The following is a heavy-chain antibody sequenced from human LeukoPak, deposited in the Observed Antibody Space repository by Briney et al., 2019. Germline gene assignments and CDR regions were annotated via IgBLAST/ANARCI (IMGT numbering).Heavy chain of an antibody. J-gene: IGHJ4*02. CDR3: ARAMVRDYYFDY. Sequence: SPTLSLTCTVSGSSISSSSYYWAWIRHPPGPGLEWIGSIYYSGSTNYNPSLKSRVTISVDTSKNHFSLRLSSVTAADTAVYYCARAMVRDYYFDYWGQGTLVTVSS. CDR1: GSSISSSSYY. V-gene: IGHV4-39*02. CDR2: IYYSGST. D-gene: IGHD3-10*01.